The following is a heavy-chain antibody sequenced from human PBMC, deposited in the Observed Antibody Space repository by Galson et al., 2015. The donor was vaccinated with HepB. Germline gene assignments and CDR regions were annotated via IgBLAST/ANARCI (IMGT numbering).Heavy chain of an antibody. V-gene: IGHV3-15*07. Sequence: SLRLSCAASGFTLSNVWMNWVRQAPGKGLEWVGRIKSKTDGGTTDYAAPVKGRFTISRDDSMNTLFLQMDSLKTEDTAVYYCATDPHVVVVPAARGRDYWGQGTLVTVSS. CDR3: ATDPHVVVVPAARGRDY. CDR2: IKSKTDGGTT. CDR1: GFTLSNVW. D-gene: IGHD2-2*01. J-gene: IGHJ4*02.